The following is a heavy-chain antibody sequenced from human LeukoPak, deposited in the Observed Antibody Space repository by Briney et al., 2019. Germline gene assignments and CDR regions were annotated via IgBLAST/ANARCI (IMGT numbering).Heavy chain of an antibody. CDR2: IYTSGST. CDR3: ARDYYGSGVLN. D-gene: IGHD3-10*01. Sequence: PSQTLSLTCTVSGGSISSGSYYWSWIRQPAGKGLEWIGRIYTSGSTYYNPSLKSRVTISVDTSKNQFSLKLSSETAADTAVYYCARDYYGSGVLNWGQGTLVTVSS. CDR1: GGSISSGSYY. V-gene: IGHV4-61*02. J-gene: IGHJ4*02.